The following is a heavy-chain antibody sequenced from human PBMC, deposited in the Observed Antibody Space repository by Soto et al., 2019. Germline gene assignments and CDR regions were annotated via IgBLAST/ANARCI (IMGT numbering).Heavy chain of an antibody. CDR2: IIPIPDIT. J-gene: IGHJ3*01. CDR3: ARDRITTRVDAFDL. D-gene: IGHD3-3*01. CDR1: GGTFSTYI. V-gene: IGHV1-69*08. Sequence: QVQLVQSGAEVKKPGSSVKVSCKAPGGTFSTYIISWVRQAPGQGLEWMGRIIPIPDITDNAQQFQGRVTFSADKSTSTAYMELSSLRSEDTAVYYCARDRITTRVDAFDLWGQGPMVTVSS.